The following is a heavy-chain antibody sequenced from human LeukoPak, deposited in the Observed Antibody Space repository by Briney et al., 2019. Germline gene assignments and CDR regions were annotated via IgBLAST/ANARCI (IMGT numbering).Heavy chain of an antibody. CDR3: ARDNTRCIDY. CDR1: GGSISNYY. D-gene: IGHD1-26*01. V-gene: IGHV4-59*01. J-gene: IGHJ4*02. CDR2: INYSGST. Sequence: SETLSLTCTVSGVSGGSISNYYWNWIRHPPGKGLEWIVYINYSGSTNYNPSLKSRVTMSVDTSKNQVSLKLTSVTAADTAVYYCARDNTRCIDYWGQGTLVTVSP.